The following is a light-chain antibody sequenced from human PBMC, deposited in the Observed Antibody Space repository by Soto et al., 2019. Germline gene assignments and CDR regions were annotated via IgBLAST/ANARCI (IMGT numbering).Light chain of an antibody. CDR2: WAS. CDR1: RSVLYSSNNKNY. J-gene: IGKJ1*01. V-gene: IGKV4-1*01. Sequence: DIVMTQSPDSLAVSLDDRATINCKSSRSVLYSSNNKNYLAWYQQKPGQPPNLLIYWASTRESGVPDRFSGSGSGTDFTLTISSLQAEDVAVYYCQQYYSTPLTFGQGTKVDIK. CDR3: QQYYSTPLT.